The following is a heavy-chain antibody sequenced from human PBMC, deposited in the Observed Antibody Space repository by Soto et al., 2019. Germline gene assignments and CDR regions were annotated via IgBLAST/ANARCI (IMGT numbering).Heavy chain of an antibody. CDR3: AKSEKYGGGSHAFDF. J-gene: IGHJ3*01. CDR1: GFPLSRYA. Sequence: GGSLRLSCAASGFPLSRYAMSWVRQAPGKGLEWVSGISDSGGSAYYADSVKGRFSISRDNSKNTLYLQIHSLRAEDTAVYYCAKSEKYGGGSHAFDFWGQGTMVTVS. D-gene: IGHD1-26*01. CDR2: ISDSGGSA. V-gene: IGHV3-23*01.